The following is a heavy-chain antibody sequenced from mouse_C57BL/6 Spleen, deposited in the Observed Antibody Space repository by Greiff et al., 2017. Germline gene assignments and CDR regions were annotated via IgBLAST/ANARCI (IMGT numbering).Heavy chain of an antibody. CDR1: GFTFSSYG. V-gene: IGHV5-6*01. D-gene: IGHD2-2*01. Sequence: EVHLVESGGDLVKPGGSLKLSCAASGFTFSSYGMSWVRQTPDKRLEWVATISSGGSYTYYPDSVKGRFTISRDNAKNTLYLQMSSLKSEDTAMYYCARPLYGYDPAWFAYWGQGTLVTVSA. CDR2: ISSGGSYT. J-gene: IGHJ3*01. CDR3: ARPLYGYDPAWFAY.